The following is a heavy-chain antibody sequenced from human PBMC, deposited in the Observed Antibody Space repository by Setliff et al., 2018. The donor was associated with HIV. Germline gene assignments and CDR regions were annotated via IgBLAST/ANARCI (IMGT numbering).Heavy chain of an antibody. CDR2: IYSGGTT. V-gene: IGHV4-39*07. CDR1: GGSISSSSYY. D-gene: IGHD4-17*01. CDR3: ARSRPSLRAFDI. Sequence: PSETLSLTCTVSGGSISSSSYYWGWIRQPPGKGLEWIGNIYSGGTTYYNPSLKSRVTISVDTSKNYFSLKLTSVTAADTAVYYCARSRPSLRAFDIWGQGTMVTVSS. J-gene: IGHJ3*02.